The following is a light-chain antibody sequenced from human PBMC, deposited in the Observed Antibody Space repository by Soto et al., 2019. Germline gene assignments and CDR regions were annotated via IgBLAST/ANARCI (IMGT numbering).Light chain of an antibody. CDR1: QSVSSSY. CDR3: QQRSNWPIT. J-gene: IGKJ5*01. V-gene: IGKV3-11*01. Sequence: PGTVSLSPGERATLSCRANQSVSSSYLAWYQQKPGQAPRLLIYDASNRATGIPARFSGSGSGTNFTLTISSLEPEDFAVYYCQQRSNWPITFGQGTRLEIK. CDR2: DAS.